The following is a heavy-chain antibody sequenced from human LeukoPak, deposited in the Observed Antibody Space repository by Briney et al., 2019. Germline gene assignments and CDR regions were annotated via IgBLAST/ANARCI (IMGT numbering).Heavy chain of an antibody. CDR2: INPNSGGT. Sequence: ASVKVSCKASGYTFTGYYMHWVRQAPGQGLEWMGWINPNSGGTNYAQKLQGRVTMTRDTSISTAYMELSRLRSDDTAVYYCARDVEIANRETRPIDYWGQGTLVSVSS. V-gene: IGHV1-2*02. J-gene: IGHJ4*02. CDR1: GYTFTGYY. CDR3: ARDVEIANRETRPIDY. D-gene: IGHD5-12*01.